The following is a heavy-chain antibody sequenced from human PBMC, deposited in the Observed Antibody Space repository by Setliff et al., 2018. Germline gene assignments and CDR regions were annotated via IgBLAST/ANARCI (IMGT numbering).Heavy chain of an antibody. Sequence: PSETLSLTCTVPGGSISSGVYYWAWIRQPPGKGLEWIGRIYYRGDTYYNASLKSRLTLSVDTSKNQVSLNLRSVTAADTAVYYCARTGTYRYLDYWGQGALVTVSS. V-gene: IGHV4-39*01. CDR1: GGSISSGVYY. J-gene: IGHJ4*02. CDR2: IYYRGDT. CDR3: ARTGTYRYLDY. D-gene: IGHD1-1*01.